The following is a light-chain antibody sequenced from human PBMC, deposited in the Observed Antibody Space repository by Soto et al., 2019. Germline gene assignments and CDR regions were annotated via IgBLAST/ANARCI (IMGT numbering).Light chain of an antibody. J-gene: IGLJ2*01. CDR3: SSYTSSSTLV. CDR1: SSDVGAYNY. CDR2: DVS. Sequence: QSALTQPASVSGSPGQSITISCTGISSDVGAYNYVSWYQHHPGKAPKVMIYDVSNRPSGVSNRFSGSKSGNTASLTISGLQAEDEADYYCSSYTSSSTLVFGGGTKVTVL. V-gene: IGLV2-14*03.